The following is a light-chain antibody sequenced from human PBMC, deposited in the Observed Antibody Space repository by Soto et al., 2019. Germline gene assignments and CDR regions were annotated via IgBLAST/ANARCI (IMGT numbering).Light chain of an antibody. CDR2: KAS. J-gene: IGKJ1*01. CDR3: QQYNSYSWT. CDR1: QSISNY. Sequence: DIQMTQSPSTLSASVGDRVTIACRASQSISNYLAWYQQKPGKAPKLLIYKASSLESGVPSRFSGSGSGTGFTLTISSLQPDDFATYYCQQYNSYSWTFGQGTKVEIK. V-gene: IGKV1-5*03.